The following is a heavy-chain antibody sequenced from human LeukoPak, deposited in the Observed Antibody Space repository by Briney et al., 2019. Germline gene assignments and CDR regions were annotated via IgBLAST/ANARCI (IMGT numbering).Heavy chain of an antibody. CDR2: IKQDGSEK. CDR1: GFTFSSYW. J-gene: IGHJ4*02. V-gene: IGHV3-7*01. CDR3: AREPPLGIVGDDYFDY. Sequence: GGSLRLSCAAPGFTFSSYWMSWVRQAPGKGLEWVANIKQDGSEKYYVDSVKGRFTISRDNAKNSLYLQMNSLRAEDTAVYYCAREPPLGIVGDDYFDYWGQGTLVTVSS. D-gene: IGHD1-26*01.